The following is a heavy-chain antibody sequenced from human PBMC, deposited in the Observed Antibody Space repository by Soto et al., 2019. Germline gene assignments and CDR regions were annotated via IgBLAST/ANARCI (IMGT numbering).Heavy chain of an antibody. J-gene: IGHJ6*03. Sequence: PGGSLRLSCAASGFTFSSYWMHWVRQAPGKGLVWVSRINSDGSSTSYADSVKGRFTISRDNAKNTLYLQMNSLRAEDTAVYYCARGPSTVTTYYYYYYMDVWGKGTTVTVSS. V-gene: IGHV3-74*01. D-gene: IGHD4-4*01. CDR2: INSDGSST. CDR1: GFTFSSYW. CDR3: ARGPSTVTTYYYYYYMDV.